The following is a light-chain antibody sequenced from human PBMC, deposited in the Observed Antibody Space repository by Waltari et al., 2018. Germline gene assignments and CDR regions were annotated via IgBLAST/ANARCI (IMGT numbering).Light chain of an antibody. CDR1: ENIDNW. V-gene: IGKV1-5*01. Sequence: DIQMTQSPSTLSASVGDRVTINCRVSENIDNWLAWYQQRPGEAPNLLIFYASTLEKGVPSRFSGSGSGTEFTLTISSLQPDDFATYYCQHYSASSFTFGGGTKLEIK. J-gene: IGKJ4*01. CDR2: YAS. CDR3: QHYSASSFT.